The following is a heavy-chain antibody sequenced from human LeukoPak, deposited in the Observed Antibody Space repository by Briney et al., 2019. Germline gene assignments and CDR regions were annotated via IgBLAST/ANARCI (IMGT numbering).Heavy chain of an antibody. CDR2: ITSGGTTL. D-gene: IGHD3-10*01. CDR1: GFSFDSYA. J-gene: IGHJ4*02. V-gene: IGHV3-48*03. CDR3: ARDVGDGEYFFDF. Sequence: PGGSLRLSCTASGFSFDSYAMGWVRQAPGKGLEWISSITSGGTTLYYGDSVRGRFTVSRDNAKNSLYLQMNSLRVEDTAVYYCARDVGDGEYFFDFWGQGTLVSVSS.